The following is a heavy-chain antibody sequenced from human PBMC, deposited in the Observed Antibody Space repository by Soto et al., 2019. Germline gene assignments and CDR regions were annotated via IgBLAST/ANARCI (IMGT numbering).Heavy chain of an antibody. D-gene: IGHD6-6*01. CDR2: IDPSDSYT. J-gene: IGHJ6*02. CDR3: ARLSIAARRYYYGVDV. Sequence: PGESLKIACKGSGYSFTSYWISWVRQMPGKGLEWMGRIDPSDSYTNYSPSFQGHVTISADKSISTAYLQWSSLKASDTAMYYCARLSIAARRYYYGVDVWGQGTTVTVSS. CDR1: GYSFTSYW. V-gene: IGHV5-10-1*01.